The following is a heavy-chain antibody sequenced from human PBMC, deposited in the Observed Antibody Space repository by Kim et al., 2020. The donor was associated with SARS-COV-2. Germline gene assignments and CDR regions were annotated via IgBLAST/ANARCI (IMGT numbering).Heavy chain of an antibody. Sequence: GGSLRLSCAASGFTFSIYDMSWVRQAPGKGLEWVSVIYSGGSRTYYVDSVKGRFTISRDNSKNTLYLQMSSLRAEDTAVYYCARDFPTSGSYYEGGFGCWGQGTLVTVSS. CDR3: ARDFPTSGSYYEGGFGC. V-gene: IGHV3-23*03. D-gene: IGHD1-26*01. J-gene: IGHJ4*02. CDR2: IYSGGSRT. CDR1: GFTFSIYD.